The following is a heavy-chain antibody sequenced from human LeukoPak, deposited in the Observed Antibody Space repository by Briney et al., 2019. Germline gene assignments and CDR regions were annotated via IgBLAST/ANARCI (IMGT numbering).Heavy chain of an antibody. V-gene: IGHV3-43*02. CDR1: GLNFDDSA. J-gene: IGHJ4*02. Sequence: GGSLRLSRVASGLNFDDSAMHWVRQDPGKGLEWVSLISADGGSTFSADSVKGRFSISRDNSKNSLYLQMNSLRSEDTAMYCCAKESGKFDYWGQGTLVAVSS. CDR3: AKESGKFDY. CDR2: ISADGGST.